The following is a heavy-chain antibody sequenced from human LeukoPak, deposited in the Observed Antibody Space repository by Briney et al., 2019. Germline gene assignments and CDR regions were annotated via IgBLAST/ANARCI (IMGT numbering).Heavy chain of an antibody. CDR1: EFTFSSYS. CDR3: AKDVYGEVDY. J-gene: IGHJ4*02. CDR2: ISGSGGST. V-gene: IGHV3-23*01. D-gene: IGHD2/OR15-2a*01. Sequence: GGSLRLSCAASEFTFSSYSMNWVRQAPGKGLEWVSAISGSGGSTYYADSVKGRFTISRDNSKNTLYLQMNSLRAEDTAVYYCAKDVYGEVDYWGQGTLVTVSS.